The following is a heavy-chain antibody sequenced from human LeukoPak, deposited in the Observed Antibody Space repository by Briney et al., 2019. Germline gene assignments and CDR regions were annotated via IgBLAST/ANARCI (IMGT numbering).Heavy chain of an antibody. V-gene: IGHV1-46*01. D-gene: IGHD3-16*01. CDR1: GYTFTSYY. CDR3: ARDRGEAVVLDY. Sequence: ASVKVSCKASGYTFTSYYMHWVRQGPGQGLEGMGIINPSGGSTSYAEKFQGRVTMTRDMSTSTVYMELSSLRSEDTAVYYCARDRGEAVVLDYWGQGTLVTVSS. CDR2: INPSGGST. J-gene: IGHJ4*02.